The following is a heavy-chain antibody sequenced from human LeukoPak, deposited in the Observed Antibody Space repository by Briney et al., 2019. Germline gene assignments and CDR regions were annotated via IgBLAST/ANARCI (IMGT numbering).Heavy chain of an antibody. J-gene: IGHJ4*02. Sequence: SETLSLTCAVYGGSFSGYYWSWIRQPPGKGLEWIGEINHSGSTNYNLSLKSRVTISVDTSKNQFSLKLSSVTAADTAVYYCARVGGIAAAGIDYWGQGTLVTVSS. D-gene: IGHD6-13*01. CDR3: ARVGGIAAAGIDY. CDR1: GGSFSGYY. V-gene: IGHV4-34*01. CDR2: INHSGST.